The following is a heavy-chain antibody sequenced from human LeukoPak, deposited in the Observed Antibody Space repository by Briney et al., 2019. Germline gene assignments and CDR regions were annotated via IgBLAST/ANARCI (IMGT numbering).Heavy chain of an antibody. D-gene: IGHD4-23*01. Sequence: PSETLSLTCTVSGGSISSGDYYWSWIRQPPGKGLEWIGYIYYSGSTYYNPSLKSRVTISVDTSKNQFSLKLSSVTAADTAVYYCARVDYVGNFEYNWFDPWGQGTLVTVSS. CDR1: GGSISSGDYY. J-gene: IGHJ5*02. CDR3: ARVDYVGNFEYNWFDP. CDR2: IYYSGST. V-gene: IGHV4-30-4*01.